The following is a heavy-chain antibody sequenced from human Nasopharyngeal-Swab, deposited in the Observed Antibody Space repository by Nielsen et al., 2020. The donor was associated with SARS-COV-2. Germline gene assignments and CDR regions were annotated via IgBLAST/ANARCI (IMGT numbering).Heavy chain of an antibody. J-gene: IGHJ5*02. CDR3: ARGGVRSYWFDP. Sequence: GEYLEISCAASGFTFSSYSMNWFRQAPGKGLEWVSSISSSSSYIYYADSVKGQFAISSDNAKNSLYLYMNSRRAEDKGMHYCARGGVRSYWFDPWGQGTLVTVSS. V-gene: IGHV3-21*01. CDR1: GFTFSSYS. CDR2: ISSSSSYI. D-gene: IGHD3-16*01.